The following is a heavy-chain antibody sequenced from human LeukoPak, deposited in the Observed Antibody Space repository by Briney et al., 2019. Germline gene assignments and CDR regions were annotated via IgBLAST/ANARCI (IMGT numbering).Heavy chain of an antibody. Sequence: GGSLRLSCAASGFTFSNYVMRWVRQAPGKGLECVSGISASGDSTDYADSVKGRFTISRDNSKNTLYLQMHNLRVDDTAIYYCEKTFDYDTSGYNLFDSWGQGTLVTVSS. D-gene: IGHD3-22*01. CDR3: EKTFDYDTSGYNLFDS. V-gene: IGHV3-23*01. J-gene: IGHJ4*02. CDR2: ISASGDST. CDR1: GFTFSNYV.